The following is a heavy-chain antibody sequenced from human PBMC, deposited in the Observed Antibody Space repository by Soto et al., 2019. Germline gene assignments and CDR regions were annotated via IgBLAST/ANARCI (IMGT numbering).Heavy chain of an antibody. D-gene: IGHD3-10*01. CDR3: ARDMRAVPWYGGISSAFDM. CDR2: TKTDGTT. V-gene: IGHV3-74*01. CDR1: GFTFSRHW. Sequence: HPGGSLRLSCAASGFTFSRHWIHWVRQAPGQGLVWVSRTKTDGTTSYADSVRGRFTISRDNAENTLYLQMNSLRAEDTAVYYCARDMRAVPWYGGISSAFDMWGQGTMVTVSS. J-gene: IGHJ3*02.